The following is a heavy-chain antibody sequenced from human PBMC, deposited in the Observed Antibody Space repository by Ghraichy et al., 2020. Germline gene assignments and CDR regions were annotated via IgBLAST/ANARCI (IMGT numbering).Heavy chain of an antibody. CDR1: GFTFSSYA. J-gene: IGHJ5*02. CDR2: ISGSGGSA. V-gene: IGHV3-23*01. Sequence: GESLNISCAASGFTFSSYAMSWVRQAPGKGLEWVSTISGSGGSAYYADSVKGRFTISRDNSKNTLYLQMNSLRAEDTAVYYCAKAGVQWLELPPRWFDPWGQGTLVTVSS. D-gene: IGHD1-7*01. CDR3: AKAGVQWLELPPRWFDP.